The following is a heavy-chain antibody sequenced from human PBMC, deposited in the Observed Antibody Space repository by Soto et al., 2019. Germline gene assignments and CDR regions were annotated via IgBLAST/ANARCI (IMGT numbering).Heavy chain of an antibody. CDR1: GGSISSSSYY. CDR3: ARFGDYDYIWGSYREWDY. CDR2: IYYSGST. V-gene: IGHV4-39*01. Sequence: QLQLQESGPGLVKPSETLSLTCTVSGGSISSSSYYWGWIRQPPGKGLEWIGSIYYSGSTYYNPSLKSRVTMAVDTSKNQFSLKLSSVTEADTAVYYCARFGDYDYIWGSYREWDYWGQGTLVTVSS. J-gene: IGHJ4*02. D-gene: IGHD3-16*01.